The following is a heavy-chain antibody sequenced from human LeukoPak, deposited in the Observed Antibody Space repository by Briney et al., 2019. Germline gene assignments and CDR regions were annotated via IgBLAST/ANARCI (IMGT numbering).Heavy chain of an antibody. D-gene: IGHD2-15*01. V-gene: IGHV1-8*02. Sequence: ASVKVSCKASGGTFSSYANSWVRQAPGQGLEWMGWMNPNSGNTGYAQKFQGRVTMTRNTSISTAYMELSSLRSEDTAVYYCALYCSGGSCYNGGPWGQGTLVTVSS. CDR3: ALYCSGGSCYNGGP. CDR2: MNPNSGNT. J-gene: IGHJ5*02. CDR1: GGTFSSYA.